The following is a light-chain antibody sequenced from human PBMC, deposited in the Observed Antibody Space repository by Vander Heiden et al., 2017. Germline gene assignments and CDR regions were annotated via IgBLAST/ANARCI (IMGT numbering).Light chain of an antibody. CDR2: AAS. J-gene: IGKJ1*01. V-gene: IGKV1-39*01. CDR3: QQSYSTHT. CDR1: QSISSY. Sequence: DIQMTQSPSSLSASVGDRVTITCRASQSISSYLNWYQQKPVKAPKLLIYAASSLQSGVPSRFSGSGSGTDFTLTISSLQPEDFATYYCQQSYSTHTFGQQTKVEIK.